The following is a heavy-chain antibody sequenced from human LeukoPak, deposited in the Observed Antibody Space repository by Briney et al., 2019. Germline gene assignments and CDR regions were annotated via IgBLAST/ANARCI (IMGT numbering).Heavy chain of an antibody. CDR1: GFTFSSYG. D-gene: IGHD2-2*01. V-gene: IGHV3-30*18. J-gene: IGHJ1*01. Sequence: GGSLRLSCATSGFTFSSYGMHWVRQAPGEGLEWVAVISYDGSNKYYADSVKGRFTISRDNSKNTLYLQMNSLRAEDTAVYYCAKASIVVVPAIPEYFQHWGQGTLVTVSS. CDR2: ISYDGSNK. CDR3: AKASIVVVPAIPEYFQH.